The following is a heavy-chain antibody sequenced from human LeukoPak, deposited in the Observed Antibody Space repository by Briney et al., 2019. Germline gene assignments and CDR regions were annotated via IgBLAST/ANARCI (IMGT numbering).Heavy chain of an antibody. CDR3: ARGGGLDV. CDR2: ISGSAEKT. CDR1: GFAFSSHA. V-gene: IGHV3-23*01. D-gene: IGHD3-16*01. J-gene: IGHJ6*02. Sequence: GGSLRLSCAASGFAFSSHAMTWVRQAPGKGLEWVSSISGSAEKTYYADSVKGRFTISRDNSKNTLYLQMSNLRAEDTAVYFCARGGGLDVWGQGATVTVSS.